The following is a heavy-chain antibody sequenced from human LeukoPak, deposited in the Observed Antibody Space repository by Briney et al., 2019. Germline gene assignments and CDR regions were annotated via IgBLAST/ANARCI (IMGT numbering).Heavy chain of an antibody. J-gene: IGHJ4*02. CDR1: GFTFSSYW. D-gene: IGHD1-14*01. CDR2: IKQDGSEK. V-gene: IGHV3-7*03. Sequence: PRGSLRLSCAASGFTFSSYWMSWVRQAPGKGLERVAIIKQDGSEKYYVDSVKGRFTISRDNAEKSLYLQMNSLRAEDTAVYYCATSRTSDYWGQGTLVTVSS. CDR3: ATSRTSDY.